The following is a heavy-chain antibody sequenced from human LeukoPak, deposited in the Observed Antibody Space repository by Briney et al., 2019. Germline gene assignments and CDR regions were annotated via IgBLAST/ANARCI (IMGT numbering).Heavy chain of an antibody. CDR2: IYYSGST. V-gene: IGHV4-59*01. D-gene: IGHD3-16*02. CDR1: GGPISSYY. CDR3: ARGDYDYVWGSYRYVHWFDP. J-gene: IGHJ5*02. Sequence: SETLSLTCTVSGGPISSYYWSWIRQPPGKGLEWIGYIYYSGSTNYNPSLKSRVTISVDTSKNQFSRKLSSVTAADTAVYYCARGDYDYVWGSYRYVHWFDPWGQGTLVTVSS.